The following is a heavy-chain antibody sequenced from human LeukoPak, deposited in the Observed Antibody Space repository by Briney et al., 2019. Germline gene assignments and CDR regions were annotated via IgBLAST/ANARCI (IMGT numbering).Heavy chain of an antibody. J-gene: IGHJ6*04. V-gene: IGHV4-34*01. CDR1: GGSFNGYY. CDR3: ARGPLPYCSSTSCYLGGYYYYGMDV. Sequence: SETLSLTCAVYGGSFNGYYWSWIRQPPGKGLEWIGEINHSGSTNYNPSLKSRVTISVDTSKNQFSLKLSSVTAADTAVYYCARGPLPYCSSTSCYLGGYYYYGMDVWGKGTTVTVSS. CDR2: INHSGST. D-gene: IGHD2-2*01.